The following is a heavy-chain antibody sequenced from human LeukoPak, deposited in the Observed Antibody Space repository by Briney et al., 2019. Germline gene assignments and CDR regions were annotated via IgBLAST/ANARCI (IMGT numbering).Heavy chain of an antibody. V-gene: IGHV1-2*06. J-gene: IGHJ5*02. CDR2: INPNRGGT. CDR1: GYTFTGYY. CDR3: ARDQLLKSTGCSSSWYVGDWFDP. Sequence: WASVNVSCKASGYTFTGYYMHWVRQAPGQGLEWMGRINPNRGGTNYAQKFQGRVTMTRDTSISTAYMELSRLRSDDTAVYYCARDQLLKSTGCSSSWYVGDWFDPWGQGTLVTVSS. D-gene: IGHD6-13*01.